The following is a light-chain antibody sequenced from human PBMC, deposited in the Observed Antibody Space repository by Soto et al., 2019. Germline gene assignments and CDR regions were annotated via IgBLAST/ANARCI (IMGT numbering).Light chain of an antibody. Sequence: QSVLTQPPSASGSPGQSVTISCSGTSSDVGGFNYVFWYQQHPGRAPKVLIYEVNKRPSGVPDRFSGSKSGSTASLTVSGLQAEDEAEYYCSSYAVTNIFVFGTGTKVNVL. V-gene: IGLV2-8*01. CDR3: SSYAVTNIFV. J-gene: IGLJ1*01. CDR1: SSDVGGFNY. CDR2: EVN.